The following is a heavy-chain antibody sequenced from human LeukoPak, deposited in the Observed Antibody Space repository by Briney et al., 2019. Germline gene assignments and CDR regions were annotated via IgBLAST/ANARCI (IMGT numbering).Heavy chain of an antibody. D-gene: IGHD3-10*01. CDR1: GFTFSNYW. CDR3: ARDESRQPVRGFDY. Sequence: PGGSLRLSCAASGFTFSNYWMSWVRQAPGKGLEWVANIKQDGSEKYYEDSVKGRFTISRDNARNSLYLQMNSLRAEDTAVYYCARDESRQPVRGFDYWGQGTLVTVSS. V-gene: IGHV3-7*04. J-gene: IGHJ4*02. CDR2: IKQDGSEK.